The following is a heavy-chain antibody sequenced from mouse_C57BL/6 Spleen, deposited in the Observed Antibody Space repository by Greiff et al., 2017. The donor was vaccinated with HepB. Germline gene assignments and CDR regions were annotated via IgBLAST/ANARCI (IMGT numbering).Heavy chain of an antibody. Sequence: QVQLQQPGAELVRPGTSVKLSCKASGYTFTSYWMHWVKQRPGQGLEWIGVIDPSDSYTNYNQKFKGKATLTVDTSSSTADLQLSSLTSEDSAVYNCAIVTTVVADYFDYWGQGTTRTVSS. CDR3: AIVTTVVADYFDY. J-gene: IGHJ2*01. CDR2: IDPSDSYT. D-gene: IGHD1-1*01. V-gene: IGHV1-59*01. CDR1: GYTFTSYW.